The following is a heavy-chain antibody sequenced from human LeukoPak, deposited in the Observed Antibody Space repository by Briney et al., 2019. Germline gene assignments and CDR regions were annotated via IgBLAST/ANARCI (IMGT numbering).Heavy chain of an antibody. V-gene: IGHV3-48*01. D-gene: IGHD5-24*01. Sequence: PGGSLRLSCAASGFTFSSYSMNWVRQAPGKGLEWVSYIRGDSSATYYADSVKGRFTISRDNAQNSLYLQMNSLRAEDTAVYYCARDVEGRWLQLWGQGTLVTVSS. CDR2: IRGDSSAT. CDR3: ARDVEGRWLQL. CDR1: GFTFSSYS. J-gene: IGHJ4*02.